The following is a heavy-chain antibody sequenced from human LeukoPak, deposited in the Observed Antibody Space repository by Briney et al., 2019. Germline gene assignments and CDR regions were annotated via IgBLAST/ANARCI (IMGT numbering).Heavy chain of an antibody. V-gene: IGHV3-48*01. D-gene: IGHD3-22*01. CDR1: GFTFSSYS. Sequence: GGSLRLXCAASGFTFSSYSMSWVRQAPGKGLEWVSYISSSSSTIYYADSVKGRFTISRDNAKNSLYLQMNSLRAEDTAVYYCASFLGGYDSSGYYPDAFDIWGQGTMVTVSS. CDR3: ASFLGGYDSSGYYPDAFDI. J-gene: IGHJ3*02. CDR2: ISSSSSTI.